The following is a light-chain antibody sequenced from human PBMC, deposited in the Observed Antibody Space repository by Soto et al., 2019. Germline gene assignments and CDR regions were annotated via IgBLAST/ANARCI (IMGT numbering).Light chain of an antibody. J-gene: IGKJ4*01. Sequence: TQSPSTLSLSPGERATLSCRASQSVSSSYLAWYQQKPGQAPRLLIYGASSRATGIPDRFSGSGSGTDFTLTISRLEPEDFAVYYCQQYGNSPAFGGGTKVEIK. CDR1: QSVSSSY. CDR3: QQYGNSPA. V-gene: IGKV3-20*01. CDR2: GAS.